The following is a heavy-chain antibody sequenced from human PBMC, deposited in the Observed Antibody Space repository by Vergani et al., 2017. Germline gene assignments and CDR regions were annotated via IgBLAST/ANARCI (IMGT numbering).Heavy chain of an antibody. CDR3: ARELAVALGF. Sequence: QVQLVESGGGVVQPGRSLRLSCAASGFTFSSYGMHWVRQAPGKGLAWVAVIWYDGSNKYYADSVKGRFTISRDNSKNTLYLQMNSLRAEDTAVYYCARELAVALGFWGQGTLVTVSS. CDR2: IWYDGSNK. V-gene: IGHV3-33*01. J-gene: IGHJ4*02. CDR1: GFTFSSYG. D-gene: IGHD6-19*01.